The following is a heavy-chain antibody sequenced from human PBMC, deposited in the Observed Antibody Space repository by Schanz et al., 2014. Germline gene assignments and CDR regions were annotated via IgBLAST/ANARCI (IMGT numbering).Heavy chain of an antibody. CDR2: ISGSGGST. J-gene: IGHJ4*02. CDR1: GFTFSTYA. CDR3: ARRASCSRIGCPFDS. Sequence: EVQLLDSGGGLVQPGGSLRLSCAASGFTFSTYAMSWVRQAPGKGLEWVSAISGSGGSTYYADSVKGRFTISRDNSKNTLYLQMNSLRAGDTAMYYCARRASCSRIGCPFDSWGQGTLVTVSS. V-gene: IGHV3-23*01. D-gene: IGHD2-2*01.